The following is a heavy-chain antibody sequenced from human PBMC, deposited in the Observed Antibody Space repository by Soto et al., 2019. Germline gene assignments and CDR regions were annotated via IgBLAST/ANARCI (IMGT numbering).Heavy chain of an antibody. Sequence: SETLSLTCAVYGWSFSGYYWSWIRQPPGKGLEWIGEINHSGSTNYNPSLKSRVTISVDTSKNQFSLKLSSVTAADTAVYYCARAGYCSSTSCRRFDYWGQGTLVTVSS. J-gene: IGHJ4*02. D-gene: IGHD2-2*01. CDR1: GWSFSGYY. CDR2: INHSGST. CDR3: ARAGYCSSTSCRRFDY. V-gene: IGHV4-34*01.